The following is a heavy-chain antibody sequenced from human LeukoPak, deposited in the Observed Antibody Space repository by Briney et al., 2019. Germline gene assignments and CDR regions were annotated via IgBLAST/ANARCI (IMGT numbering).Heavy chain of an antibody. Sequence: GASVKVSCKVSGFTFTSSAMQWVRQARGQRLEWIGWIVVGSGNTNYAQKFQERVTITRDMSTSTAYMELSSLRSEDTAVYYCAAVLGYYDSSGYYPHFDYWGQGTLVTVSS. CDR2: IVVGSGNT. V-gene: IGHV1-58*02. J-gene: IGHJ4*02. CDR3: AAVLGYYDSSGYYPHFDY. D-gene: IGHD3-22*01. CDR1: GFTFTSSA.